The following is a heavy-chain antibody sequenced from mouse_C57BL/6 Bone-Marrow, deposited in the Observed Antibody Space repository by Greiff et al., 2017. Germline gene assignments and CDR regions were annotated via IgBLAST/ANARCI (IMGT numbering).Heavy chain of an antibody. Sequence: QVQLQQSGAELVKPGASVKLSCKASGYTFTSYWMHWVKQRPGRGLEWIGRIDPNSGGTKYNEKFTSKATLTVDKSSSTAYMQLSSLTSADSAVSYCARGDYGNYEYMDYWGQGTTLTVSS. CDR2: IDPNSGGT. D-gene: IGHD2-1*01. CDR3: ARGDYGNYEYMDY. J-gene: IGHJ2*01. CDR1: GYTFTSYW. V-gene: IGHV1-72*01.